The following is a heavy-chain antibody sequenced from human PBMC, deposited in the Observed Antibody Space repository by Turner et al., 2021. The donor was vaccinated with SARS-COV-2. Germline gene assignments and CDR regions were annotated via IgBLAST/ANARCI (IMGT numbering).Heavy chain of an antibody. CDR1: GGSFSGYY. CDR3: SRGDDSRKSGLL. J-gene: IGHJ4*02. D-gene: IGHD2-21*02. V-gene: IGHV4-34*01. Sequence: QVHLQQWGAGLLKPSETLSLTCAVYGGSFSGYYWTWIRQPPGKGLEWMGEIHPSGSTYYNPSLKSRVTISQDTSKSQFSLNLSSVTAADTAVYHCSRGDDSRKSGLLWGQGTLVTVSS. CDR2: IHPSGST.